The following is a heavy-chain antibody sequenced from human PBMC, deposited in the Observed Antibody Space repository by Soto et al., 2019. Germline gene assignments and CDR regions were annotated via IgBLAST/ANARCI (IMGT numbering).Heavy chain of an antibody. Sequence: QVQLQESGPGLVKPSETLSLTCTVSGGSISSYYWSWMRQPAGKGLEWIGYIYYSGSTNYNPSLKRRVTISVDTSKNQFSLKLSSVTAADTAVYYCARGPDTAMAIYYYYGMDVWGQGTTVTVSS. D-gene: IGHD5-18*01. CDR1: GGSISSYY. CDR2: IYYSGST. CDR3: ARGPDTAMAIYYYYGMDV. J-gene: IGHJ6*01. V-gene: IGHV4-59*01.